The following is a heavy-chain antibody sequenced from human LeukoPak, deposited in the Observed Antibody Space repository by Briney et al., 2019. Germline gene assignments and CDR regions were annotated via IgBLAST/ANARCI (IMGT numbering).Heavy chain of an antibody. J-gene: IGHJ4*02. CDR2: VFHSGST. D-gene: IGHD3-10*01. V-gene: IGHV4-59*01. CDR1: GGSINSYY. Sequence: PSETLSLTCTVSGGSINSYYWTWIRQSPGKGLEWIGYVFHSGSTNYSPSLKNRVTITIDTSKNQFSLELTSMTAADTATYYCARDGGTGSYYVYFDSWGQGTLVTVSS. CDR3: ARDGGTGSYYVYFDS.